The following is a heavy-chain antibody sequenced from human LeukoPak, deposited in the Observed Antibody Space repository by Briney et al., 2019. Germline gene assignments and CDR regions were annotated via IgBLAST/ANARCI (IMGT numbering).Heavy chain of an antibody. V-gene: IGHV3-74*01. J-gene: IGHJ4*02. CDR3: TRATGSFYGLGY. CDR1: GFTFSSYW. D-gene: IGHD1-26*01. CDR2: INSDGSVT. Sequence: GGSLRLSCAASGFTFSSYWMHWVRQAPGKGLLWVSRINSDGSVTTCADSVKGRSTISRDNAKNTLYLQMNSLRAEDTAVYYCTRATGSFYGLGYWGQGTLVTVSS.